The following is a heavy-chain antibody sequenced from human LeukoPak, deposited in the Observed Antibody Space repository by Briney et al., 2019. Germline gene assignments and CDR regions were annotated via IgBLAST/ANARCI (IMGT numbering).Heavy chain of an antibody. Sequence: GGSLRLSCTASGFTFGDYAMSWVRQAPGKGLEWVANIKQDGSEKYYVDSVKGRFTISRDNAKNSLYLQMNSLRAEDTAVYYCARETLIVGATGVYNWFDPWGQGTLVTVSS. CDR3: ARETLIVGATGVYNWFDP. D-gene: IGHD1-26*01. CDR1: GFTFGDYA. J-gene: IGHJ5*02. V-gene: IGHV3-7*01. CDR2: IKQDGSEK.